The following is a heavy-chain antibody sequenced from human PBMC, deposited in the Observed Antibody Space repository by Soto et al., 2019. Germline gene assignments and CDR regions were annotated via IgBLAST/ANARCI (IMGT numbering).Heavy chain of an antibody. Sequence: PSETLSLTCAVSGGSISSGFYSWSWIRQPPGKGLEWIGYIYHSGSTYYNPSLKSRVTISVDRSKNTLYLQMNGLRAEDTAVYYCARNLGGSFDYWGQGTLVTVSS. CDR2: IYHSGST. V-gene: IGHV4-30-2*01. CDR3: ARNLGGSFDY. J-gene: IGHJ4*02. D-gene: IGHD1-26*01. CDR1: GGSISSGFYS.